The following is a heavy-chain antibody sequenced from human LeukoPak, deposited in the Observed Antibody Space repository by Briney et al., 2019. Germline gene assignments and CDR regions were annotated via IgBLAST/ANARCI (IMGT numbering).Heavy chain of an antibody. V-gene: IGHV4-59*08. Sequence: SETLSLTCTVSGGSISSYYWSWIRQPPGKGLEWIGYIYYSGSTNYNPSLKSRVTISVDTSKNQFSLKLSSVTAADTAVYYCARANVGITVVRVHYGMDVWGQGTTVTVSS. CDR3: ARANVGITVVRVHYGMDV. D-gene: IGHD3-10*01. CDR2: IYYSGST. J-gene: IGHJ6*02. CDR1: GGSISSYY.